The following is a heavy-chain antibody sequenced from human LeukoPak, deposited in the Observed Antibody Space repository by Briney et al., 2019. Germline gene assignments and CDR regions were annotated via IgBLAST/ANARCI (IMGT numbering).Heavy chain of an antibody. J-gene: IGHJ4*02. Sequence: GGSLRLSCAASGFTFSTYVMSWVRQAPGKGLEYLSLITGNGDNTYYADSVKGRFTISRDNSKTTLYLQMNSLRAEDTAVYYCAKAYQLWRVTFDYWGQGTLVTVSS. D-gene: IGHD2-2*01. V-gene: IGHV3-23*01. CDR3: AKAYQLWRVTFDY. CDR1: GFTFSTYV. CDR2: ITGNGDNT.